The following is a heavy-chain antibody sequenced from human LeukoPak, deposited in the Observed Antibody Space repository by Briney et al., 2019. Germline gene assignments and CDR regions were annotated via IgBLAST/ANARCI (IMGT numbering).Heavy chain of an antibody. CDR2: INSDGSST. D-gene: IGHD4-11*01. CDR1: GFTFSSYW. J-gene: IGHJ6*02. CDR3: ARDTYSNYSRGEIYYYYGMDV. Sequence: GGSLRLSCAASGFTFSSYWMHWVRQAPGKGLVWVSCINSDGSSTSYADSVKGRFTISRDNAKNTLYLQMNSLRAEDTAVYYCARDTYSNYSRGEIYYYYGMDVWGQGTTVTVSS. V-gene: IGHV3-74*01.